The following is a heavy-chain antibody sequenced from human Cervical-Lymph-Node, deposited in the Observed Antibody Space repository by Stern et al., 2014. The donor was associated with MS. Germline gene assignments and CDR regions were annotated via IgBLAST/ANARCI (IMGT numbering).Heavy chain of an antibody. CDR1: GFTFSNYG. Sequence: VQLVQSGGGVVQPGRSLRLSCAASGFTFSNYGMHWVRQAPGKGLEWLAVIWYDGNKKYYADPVQGRFTISRDNSKNTLFLQMSSLTAEDTALYYCARGNWNYEGMGYWGQGTLVTVSS. D-gene: IGHD1-7*01. CDR3: ARGNWNYEGMGY. CDR2: IWYDGNKK. V-gene: IGHV3-33*01. J-gene: IGHJ4*02.